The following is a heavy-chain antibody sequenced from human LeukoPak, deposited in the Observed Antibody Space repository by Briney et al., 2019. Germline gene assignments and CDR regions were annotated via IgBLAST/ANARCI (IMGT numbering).Heavy chain of an antibody. D-gene: IGHD5-12*01. CDR3: AKDLATRGWLNPDY. CDR2: ISWDGGST. Sequence: GGSLRLSCAASGFNFNDYVMHWVRQAPGKGLEWVSLISWDGGSTYYADSVKGRFTTSRDNSKNSLYLQMNSLRAEDTALYYCAKDLATRGWLNPDYWGQGTLVTVSS. CDR1: GFNFNDYV. V-gene: IGHV3-43D*03. J-gene: IGHJ4*02.